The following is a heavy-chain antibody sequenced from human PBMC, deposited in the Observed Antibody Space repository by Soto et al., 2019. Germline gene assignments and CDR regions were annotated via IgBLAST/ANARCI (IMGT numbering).Heavy chain of an antibody. D-gene: IGHD6-13*01. Sequence: QVQLVQSGAEVKKPGASVKVSCKASGYTFTSYGISWVRQAPGHGRAWMGWFSAYNGNTNYAQKLQGRVTMTTDTSTSTAYMELMSLRSDDTAVYSCARDTAAAGIFDYWGQGTLVTVSS. J-gene: IGHJ4*02. CDR2: FSAYNGNT. CDR3: ARDTAAAGIFDY. CDR1: GYTFTSYG. V-gene: IGHV1-18*01.